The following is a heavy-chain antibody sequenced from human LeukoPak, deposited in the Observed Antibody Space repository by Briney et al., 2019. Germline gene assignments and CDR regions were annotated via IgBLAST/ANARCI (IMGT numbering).Heavy chain of an antibody. Sequence: GGSLRLSCAASGFTVSSNYMSWVRQAPGKGLEWVSVIYSGGSTYYADSMKGRFTISRDNSRNTLYLQMNSLRAEDTAVYYCARDNFGAYYYDSSGYYNDAFDIWGQGTMVTVSS. J-gene: IGHJ3*02. CDR2: IYSGGST. CDR3: ARDNFGAYYYDSSGYYNDAFDI. D-gene: IGHD3-22*01. V-gene: IGHV3-66*01. CDR1: GFTVSSNY.